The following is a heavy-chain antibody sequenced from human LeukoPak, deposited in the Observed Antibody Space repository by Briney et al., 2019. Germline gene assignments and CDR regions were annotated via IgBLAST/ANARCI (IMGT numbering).Heavy chain of an antibody. D-gene: IGHD3-22*01. J-gene: IGHJ5*02. CDR1: GFTFSSYS. CDR3: AGYYYDSSRGFDL. V-gene: IGHV3-20*04. CDR2: INWNGAWT. Sequence: GGSLRLSCAASGFTFSSYSMNWVRQAPGKGLEWVCDINWNGAWTGYADSVKGRFTISRDNAKNSLYLQMNMLIAEDKALYYCAGYYYDSSRGFDLWGQGTLVTVSA.